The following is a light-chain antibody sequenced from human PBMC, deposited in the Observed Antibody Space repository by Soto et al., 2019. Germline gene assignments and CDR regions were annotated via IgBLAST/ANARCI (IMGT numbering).Light chain of an antibody. J-gene: IGKJ3*01. CDR3: QQYGSSLLT. V-gene: IGKV3-20*01. CDR2: GAS. CDR1: QSVSSSY. Sequence: EIVLTQSPGTLSLSPGERATLSCRASQSVSSSYLAWYQQKPGQAPRLLIYGASSRATGIPDRFSGSGSGTDFTLTISRLVPEDFAVYYCQQYGSSLLTFGPGTKVDIK.